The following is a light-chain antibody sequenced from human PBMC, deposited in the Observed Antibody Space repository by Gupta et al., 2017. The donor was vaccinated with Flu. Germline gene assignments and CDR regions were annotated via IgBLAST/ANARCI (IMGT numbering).Light chain of an antibody. CDR3: QQAYSFPLT. CDR2: SAS. J-gene: IGKJ4*01. Sequence: YQQKPGRAPKFLINSASTLQSGVPSRFSGSGSETDFTLTITSLQPEDAATYYCQQAYSFPLTFGGGSKVEIK. V-gene: IGKV1-12*01.